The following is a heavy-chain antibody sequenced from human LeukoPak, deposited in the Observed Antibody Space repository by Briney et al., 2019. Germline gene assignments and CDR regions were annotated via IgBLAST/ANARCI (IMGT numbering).Heavy chain of an antibody. CDR2: INWSGGST. Sequence: PGGSLRLSCTASGFAFNEHGMSWVRQVPGKGLEWVSGINWSGGSTGYADPLRGRFTISRDNAKNSLYLQMDSLRAEDTALYYCARAPITSPFYFDYWGQGTLVTVSS. D-gene: IGHD2-2*01. V-gene: IGHV3-20*04. CDR3: ARAPITSPFYFDY. CDR1: GFAFNEHG. J-gene: IGHJ4*02.